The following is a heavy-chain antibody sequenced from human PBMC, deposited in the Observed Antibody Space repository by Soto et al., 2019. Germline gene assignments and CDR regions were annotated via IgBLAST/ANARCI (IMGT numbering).Heavy chain of an antibody. CDR1: GYTFTSSG. Sequence: QVQLVQSGAEVKKPGASVKVSCKASGYTFTSSGMSWVRQAPGQGLEWMGWISAHTGSSEYAQRFQGRVTMTTDRSTSTAYMELRSLRSDDTAVYYCARAFFYQGRDIRGYSFDAFDFWGPGTLVTVSS. D-gene: IGHD3-22*01. J-gene: IGHJ3*01. CDR2: ISAHTGSS. CDR3: ARAFFYQGRDIRGYSFDAFDF. V-gene: IGHV1-18*01.